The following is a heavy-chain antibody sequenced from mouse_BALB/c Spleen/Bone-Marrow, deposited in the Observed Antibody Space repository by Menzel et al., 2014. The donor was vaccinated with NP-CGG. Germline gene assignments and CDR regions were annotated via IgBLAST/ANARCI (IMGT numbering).Heavy chain of an antibody. D-gene: IGHD2-4*01. Sequence: VQLKESGAELVKPGASVKLSCTASGFNIKDTYMHWVKQRPEQGLEWIGRIDPANGNTKYDPKFQGKATITADTSSITAYLQLSSLTSEDTAVYYCARYDYGVYFDYWGQGTTLTVSS. V-gene: IGHV14-3*02. CDR1: GFNIKDTY. CDR3: ARYDYGVYFDY. CDR2: IDPANGNT. J-gene: IGHJ2*01.